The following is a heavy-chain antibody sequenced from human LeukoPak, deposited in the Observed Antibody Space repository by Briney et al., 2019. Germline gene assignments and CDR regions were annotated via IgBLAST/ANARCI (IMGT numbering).Heavy chain of an antibody. CDR3: ARHSGSGWQALGY. CDR1: GYTFSNYG. V-gene: IGHV1-18*04. J-gene: IGHJ4*02. CDR2: TSYNGNT. Sequence: ASVKVSCKASGYTFSNYGISWARLAPGLGLEWMGWTSYNGNTNYAQKFQDRVTMTTDTSTTTAYMELRSLESDDTAVYYCARHSGSGWQALGYWGQGTLVTVSS. D-gene: IGHD6-19*01.